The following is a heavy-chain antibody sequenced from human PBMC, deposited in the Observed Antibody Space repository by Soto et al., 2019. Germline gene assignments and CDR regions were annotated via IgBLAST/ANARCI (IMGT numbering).Heavy chain of an antibody. CDR1: GFTFSSYG. D-gene: IGHD3-22*01. Sequence: GGSLRLSCAASGFTFSSYGMHWVRQAPGKGLEWVAVIWYDGSNKYYADSVKGRFTISRDNSKNTLYLQMNSLRAEDTAVYYCARTYDSSGYYSVGYYYYYGMDVWGQGTTGTV. CDR3: ARTYDSSGYYSVGYYYYYGMDV. J-gene: IGHJ6*02. V-gene: IGHV3-33*01. CDR2: IWYDGSNK.